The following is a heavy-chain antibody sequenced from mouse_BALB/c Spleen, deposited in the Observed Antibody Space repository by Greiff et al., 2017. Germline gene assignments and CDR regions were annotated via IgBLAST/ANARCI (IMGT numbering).Heavy chain of an antibody. CDR1: GDSITSGY. CDR2: ISYSGST. Sequence: EVKLVESGPDLVKPSQTLSLTCSVTGDSITSGYWNWIRKFPGNKLEYMGYISYSGSTYYNPSLKSRISITRDTSKNQYYLQLNSVTTEDTATYYCAREASHYYAGDYWGQGTSVTVSS. J-gene: IGHJ4*01. D-gene: IGHD6-1*01. CDR3: AREASHYYAGDY. V-gene: IGHV3-8*02.